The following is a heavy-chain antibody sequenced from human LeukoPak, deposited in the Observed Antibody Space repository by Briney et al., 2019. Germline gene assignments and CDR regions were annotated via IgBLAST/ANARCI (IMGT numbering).Heavy chain of an antibody. D-gene: IGHD1-26*01. CDR2: ISSSSSYI. V-gene: IGHV3-21*01. Sequence: GESLRLSCAASGFAFNTYSMNWVRQAPGKGLEWVSSISSSSSYIYYADSVKGRFTISRDNAKNSLYLQMNSLRAEDTAVYYCASRGHILGWGQGTLVTVSS. J-gene: IGHJ4*02. CDR3: ASRGHILG. CDR1: GFAFNTYS.